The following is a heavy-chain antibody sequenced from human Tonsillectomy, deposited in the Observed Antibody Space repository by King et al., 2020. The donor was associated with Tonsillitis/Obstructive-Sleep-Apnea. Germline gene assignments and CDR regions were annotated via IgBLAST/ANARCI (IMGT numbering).Heavy chain of an antibody. Sequence: QLVQSGGGVVQPGRSLRLSCAASGFTFSNYAIHWVRQAPGKGLEWVAVISYDGSNKYHADSVKGRFTISRDNSKNTLDLQMNSLRVEDTAVYYCAREGIYDSSGYADAFDIWGQGTMVTVSS. D-gene: IGHD3-22*01. CDR3: AREGIYDSSGYADAFDI. CDR1: GFTFSNYA. J-gene: IGHJ3*02. V-gene: IGHV3-30*04. CDR2: ISYDGSNK.